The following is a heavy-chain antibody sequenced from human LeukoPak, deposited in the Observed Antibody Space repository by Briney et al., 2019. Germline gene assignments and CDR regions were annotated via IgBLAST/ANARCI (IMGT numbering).Heavy chain of an antibody. CDR2: INHSGST. CDR1: GGSFSGYY. J-gene: IGHJ6*03. Sequence: SETLSLTCGVYGGSFSGYYWSWIRQPPGKGLEWIGEINHSGSTNYNPSLKSRVTISVDTSKNQFSLKLSSVTAADTAVYYCASKRYCSGGSCYSHYYYYYMDVWGKGTTVTVS. D-gene: IGHD2-15*01. CDR3: ASKRYCSGGSCYSHYYYYYMDV. V-gene: IGHV4-34*01.